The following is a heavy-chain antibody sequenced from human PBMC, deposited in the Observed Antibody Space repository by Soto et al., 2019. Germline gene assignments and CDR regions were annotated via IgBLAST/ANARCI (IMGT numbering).Heavy chain of an antibody. Sequence: GGFISSYYWSWIRQPPGKGLEWIGYIYYSGSTNYNPSLKSRVTISVDTSKNQFSLKLSSVTAADTAVYYCARDFGRYCSGGSWYLDAFDIWGQGTMVTVSS. CDR2: IYYSGST. D-gene: IGHD2-15*01. CDR1: GGFISSYY. J-gene: IGHJ3*02. V-gene: IGHV4-59*01. CDR3: ARDFGRYCSGGSWYLDAFDI.